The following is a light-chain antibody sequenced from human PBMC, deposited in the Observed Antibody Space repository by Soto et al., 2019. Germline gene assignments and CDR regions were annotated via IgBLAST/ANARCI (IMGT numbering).Light chain of an antibody. V-gene: IGKV1-39*01. J-gene: IGKJ2*01. CDR3: QQSYSSPQMYT. CDR1: QTIIRS. Sequence: DIQMTQSPSSLSASVGDRVTITCRSIQTIIRSLNWYQQKPGKAPDLLIYAASNLQSGVPSSCCGSGSGSDFTLTISSLQPEDFATYYCQQSYSSPQMYTFGQGTRLEIK. CDR2: AAS.